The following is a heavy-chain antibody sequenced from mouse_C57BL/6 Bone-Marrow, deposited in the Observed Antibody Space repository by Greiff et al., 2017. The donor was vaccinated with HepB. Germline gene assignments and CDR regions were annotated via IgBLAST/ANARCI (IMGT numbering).Heavy chain of an antibody. D-gene: IGHD1-1*01. V-gene: IGHV1-85*01. Sequence: VQLQQSGPELVKPGASVKLSCKASGYTFTSYDINWVKQRTGQGLEWIGWIYPRDGSTKYNEKFKGKATLTVDTSSITAYTELHSLTSEDSAVYFCARKDDYGSSSVGYFDVWGTGPTVTVAS. CDR1: GYTFTSYD. CDR3: ARKDDYGSSSVGYFDV. J-gene: IGHJ1*03. CDR2: IYPRDGST.